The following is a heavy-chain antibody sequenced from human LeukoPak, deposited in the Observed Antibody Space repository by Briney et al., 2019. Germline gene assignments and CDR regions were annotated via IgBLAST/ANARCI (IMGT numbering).Heavy chain of an antibody. V-gene: IGHV3-48*03. CDR2: ISSSGITI. CDR1: GFTFSSYE. Sequence: GGSLRLSCAASGFTFSSYEMNWVRQAPGKGLEWVSYISSSGITIYYADSVKGRFTISRDNAKNSLYLQMNSLRAEDTAVYYCASLPSPTDVWGKGTTVTVSS. CDR3: ASLPSPTDV. J-gene: IGHJ6*04.